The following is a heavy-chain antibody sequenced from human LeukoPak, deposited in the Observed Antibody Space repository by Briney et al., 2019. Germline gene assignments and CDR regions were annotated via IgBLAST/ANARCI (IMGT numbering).Heavy chain of an antibody. CDR2: ISWNSGSI. V-gene: IGHV3-9*01. J-gene: IGHJ2*01. D-gene: IGHD6-19*01. CDR1: GFTFDDYA. Sequence: AGGSLRLSCAASGFTFDDYAMHWVRQAPGKGLEWASGISWNSGSIGYADSVKGRFTISRDNAKNSLYPQMNSLRAEDTALYYCAKDKGLAVAVPFDLWGRGTLVTVSS. CDR3: AKDKGLAVAVPFDL.